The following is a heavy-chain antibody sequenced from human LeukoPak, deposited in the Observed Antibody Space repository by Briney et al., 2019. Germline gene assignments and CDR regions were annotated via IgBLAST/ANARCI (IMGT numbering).Heavy chain of an antibody. V-gene: IGHV1-18*01. D-gene: IGHD3-22*01. Sequence: ASVKVSCKASGYTFTSYGISWVRQAPGQGLEWMGWISAYIGNTNYAQKLQGRVTMTEDTSTDTAYMELSSLRSEDTAVYYCATGWDDSRAFDIWGQGTMVTVSS. CDR1: GYTFTSYG. CDR3: ATGWDDSRAFDI. CDR2: ISAYIGNT. J-gene: IGHJ3*02.